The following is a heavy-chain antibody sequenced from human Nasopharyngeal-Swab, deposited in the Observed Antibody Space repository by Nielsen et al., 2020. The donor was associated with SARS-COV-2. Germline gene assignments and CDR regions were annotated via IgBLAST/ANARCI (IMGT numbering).Heavy chain of an antibody. CDR1: GYTFTSYY. Sequence: ASVKVSCKASGYTFTSYYMHWVRQTPGQGLEWMGIINPSGGSTSYAQKFQGRVTMTRDTSTSTVYMELSSLRSEDTAVYYCARDQIGDSSGYDFDCWGQGTLVTVSS. CDR2: INPSGGST. D-gene: IGHD3-22*01. J-gene: IGHJ4*02. V-gene: IGHV1-46*01. CDR3: ARDQIGDSSGYDFDC.